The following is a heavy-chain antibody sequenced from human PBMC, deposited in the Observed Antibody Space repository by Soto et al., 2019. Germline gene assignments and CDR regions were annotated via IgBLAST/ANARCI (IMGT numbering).Heavy chain of an antibody. Sequence: QVQLVQSGAEVKKPGASVKVSCKASGYTFPSHSIHWVRQAPGQRLEWMGWINAGNAHTNYSQRFQGRVTITRDTSASTAYMDLGKLRSEDTVVYYCARESAIVVGAFDIWGQGTMVTVSS. CDR1: GYTFPSHS. CDR3: ARESAIVVGAFDI. J-gene: IGHJ3*02. CDR2: INAGNAHT. V-gene: IGHV1-3*01. D-gene: IGHD3-22*01.